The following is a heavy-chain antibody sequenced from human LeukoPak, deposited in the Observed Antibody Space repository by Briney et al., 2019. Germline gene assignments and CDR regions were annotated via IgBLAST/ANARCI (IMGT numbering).Heavy chain of an antibody. Sequence: GGSLRLSCAASGFNFSSYWMSWVRQAPGKGLEWAANIKQDGSDKYYVDSVKGRFTISRDNAKNSLYLQMNSLRAEDTAVYYCARVFEVPTWMGLDYWGQGTLVTVSS. CDR1: GFNFSSYW. D-gene: IGHD2-2*01. CDR2: IKQDGSDK. J-gene: IGHJ4*02. V-gene: IGHV3-7*01. CDR3: ARVFEVPTWMGLDY.